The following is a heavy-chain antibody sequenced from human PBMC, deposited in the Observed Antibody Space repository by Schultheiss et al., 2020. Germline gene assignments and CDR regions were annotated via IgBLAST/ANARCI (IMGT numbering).Heavy chain of an antibody. CDR2: IYYSGST. CDR3: ARIIGRDWFDP. D-gene: IGHD3-10*01. Sequence: SETLTLTCTVSGGSISSGGYYWSWIRQPAGKGLEWIGSIYYSGSTYYNPSLKSRVTISVDTSKNQFSLKLSSVTAADTAVYYCARIIGRDWFDPWGQGTMVTVSS. J-gene: IGHJ5*02. V-gene: IGHV4-61*10. CDR1: GGSISSGGYY.